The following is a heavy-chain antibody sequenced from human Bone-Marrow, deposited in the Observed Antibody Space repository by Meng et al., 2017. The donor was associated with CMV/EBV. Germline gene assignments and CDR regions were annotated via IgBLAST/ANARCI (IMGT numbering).Heavy chain of an antibody. CDR3: TTDYYYDSSGYYPDAFDI. Sequence: GESLKISCAASGFTFSNAWMSWVRQAPGKGLEWVGRIKSKTDGGTTDYAAPVKGRFTISRDDSKNTLYLQMNSLKTEDTAVYYCTTDYYYDSSGYYPDAFDIWAQGTMVTVSS. V-gene: IGHV3-15*01. D-gene: IGHD3-22*01. J-gene: IGHJ3*02. CDR2: IKSKTDGGTT. CDR1: GFTFSNAW.